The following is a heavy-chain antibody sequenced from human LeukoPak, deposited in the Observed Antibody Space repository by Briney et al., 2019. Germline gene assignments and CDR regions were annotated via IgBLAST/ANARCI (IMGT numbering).Heavy chain of an antibody. Sequence: GGSLRLSCAASGFTFSRNSMSWVRQAPGKGLEWVSSISSSSSYIYYADSVKGRFTISRDNAKNSLYLQMNSLRAEDKAVYYCARDPYNGYYGDDYYYYMDVWGKGTTVTISS. D-gene: IGHD4-17*01. CDR1: GFTFSRNS. J-gene: IGHJ6*03. V-gene: IGHV3-21*01. CDR2: ISSSSSYI. CDR3: ARDPYNGYYGDDYYYYMDV.